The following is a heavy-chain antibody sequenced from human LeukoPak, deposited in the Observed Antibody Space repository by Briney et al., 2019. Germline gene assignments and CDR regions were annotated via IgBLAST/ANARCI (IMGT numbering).Heavy chain of an antibody. J-gene: IGHJ4*02. CDR2: INAGNGNT. CDR1: GYTFTSYA. V-gene: IGHV1-3*01. Sequence: WASVKVSCKASGYTFTSYAMHWVRQAPGQRLEWMGWINAGNGNTKYSQKFQGRVTITRDTSASTAYMELSSLRSEDTAVYYCATTTVPYCGGDCPLDYWGQGTLVTVSS. CDR3: ATTTVPYCGGDCPLDY. D-gene: IGHD2-21*02.